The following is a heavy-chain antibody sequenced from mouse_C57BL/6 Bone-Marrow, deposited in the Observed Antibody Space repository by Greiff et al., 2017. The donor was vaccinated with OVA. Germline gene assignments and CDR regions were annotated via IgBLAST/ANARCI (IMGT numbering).Heavy chain of an antibody. CDR2: INPSSGYT. Sequence: VQLQQSGAELAKPGASVKLSCKASGYTFTSYWMHWVKQRPGQGLEWIGYINPSSGYTKYNQKFKDKATSTADKSSSTAYMQLSSLTYEDSAVYYCARGYPFAYWGQGTLVTVSA. V-gene: IGHV1-7*01. D-gene: IGHD2-2*01. CDR1: GYTFTSYW. J-gene: IGHJ3*01. CDR3: ARGYPFAY.